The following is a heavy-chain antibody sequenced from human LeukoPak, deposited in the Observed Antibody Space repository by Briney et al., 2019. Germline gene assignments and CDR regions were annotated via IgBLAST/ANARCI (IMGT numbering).Heavy chain of an antibody. Sequence: ATVKVSCKAYGYSITDYYVHWVRQAPGEGLEWMGIINPSRRSTTNAQKFQGRVTMTRDTSTNTIYMELSSLISDDTAVYYCARDADGGSSWYDYWGQGT. CDR2: INPSRRST. V-gene: IGHV1-46*01. CDR1: GYSITDYY. D-gene: IGHD6-13*01. CDR3: ARDADGGSSWYDY. J-gene: IGHJ4*02.